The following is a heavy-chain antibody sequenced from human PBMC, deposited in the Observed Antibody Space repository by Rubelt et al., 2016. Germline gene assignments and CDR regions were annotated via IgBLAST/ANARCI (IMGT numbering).Heavy chain of an antibody. J-gene: IGHJ5*02. Sequence: QVQLQESGPGLVKPPQTPSLTCTVSGGSISSGGYYWSWIRQHPGKGLEWIGYIYYSGSTYYNPSLKSRVTISVDTSKNQFSLKLSSVTAADTAVYYCARADYYDSSGYHNWFDPWGQGTLVTVSS. CDR3: ARADYYDSSGYHNWFDP. CDR1: GGSISSGGYY. CDR2: IYYSGST. D-gene: IGHD3-22*01. V-gene: IGHV4-31*03.